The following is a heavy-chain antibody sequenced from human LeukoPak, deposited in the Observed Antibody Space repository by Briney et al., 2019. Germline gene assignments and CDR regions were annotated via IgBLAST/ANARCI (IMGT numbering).Heavy chain of an antibody. V-gene: IGHV3-23*01. CDR1: GFTFSSYA. Sequence: GGSLRLSCATSGFTFSSYAMSWVRQAPGKGLEWVSGIGASGGSTYYADSVKGRFTISRDNSKNTLYLQMNSLRTEDTAVYYCAKGSRATAFDYWGQGTLVTVSS. CDR3: AKGSRATAFDY. D-gene: IGHD1-26*01. CDR2: IGASGGST. J-gene: IGHJ4*02.